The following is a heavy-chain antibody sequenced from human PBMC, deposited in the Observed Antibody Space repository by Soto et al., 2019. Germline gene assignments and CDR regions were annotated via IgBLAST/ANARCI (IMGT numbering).Heavy chain of an antibody. J-gene: IGHJ2*01. CDR2: VNDRGSI. CDR3: ARESHDILTGPPWVWYFDL. V-gene: IGHV4-34*01. D-gene: IGHD3-9*01. Sequence: QVQLQQWGAGPLRPLETLSLTCGVSGGSFSGYYWAWIRQSPGKGLEWIGEVNDRGSINYNPSLKTRVSPSVDTSKNHYSLNLRSVTAADTAVYYCARESHDILTGPPWVWYFDLWGRGTLVTVSS. CDR1: GGSFSGYY.